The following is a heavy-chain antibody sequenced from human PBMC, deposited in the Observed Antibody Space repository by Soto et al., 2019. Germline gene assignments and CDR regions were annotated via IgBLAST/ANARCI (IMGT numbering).Heavy chain of an antibody. CDR2: ISYDGSNK. CDR3: EKDQGWFGELYGMDV. D-gene: IGHD3-10*01. Sequence: GPLCLTCTVPGVTFSSDGIHWVRQAPGKGLEWVAVISYDGSNKYYADSVKGRFTISRDNSKNTLYLQMNSLRAEDTAVYYCEKDQGWFGELYGMDVWGQGTKVTVSS. CDR1: GVTFSSDG. J-gene: IGHJ6*02. V-gene: IGHV3-30*18.